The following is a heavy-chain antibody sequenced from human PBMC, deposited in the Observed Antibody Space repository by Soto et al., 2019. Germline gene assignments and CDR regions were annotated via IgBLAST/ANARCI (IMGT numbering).Heavy chain of an antibody. CDR3: ARASIHGSSWYFWFDP. J-gene: IGHJ5*02. CDR1: GGTFSRHA. Sequence: ASVKVSCKSSGGTFSRHAINWVRQAPGQGLEWMGGIIPLFGTTNYAQKFKGRLTITADESTNATYMELSSLKSEDAAVYYCARASIHGSSWYFWFDPWGQGTLVTVSS. D-gene: IGHD6-13*01. CDR2: IIPLFGTT. V-gene: IGHV1-69*13.